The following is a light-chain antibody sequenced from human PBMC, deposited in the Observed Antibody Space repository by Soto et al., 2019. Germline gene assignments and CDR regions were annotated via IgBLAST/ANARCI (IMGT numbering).Light chain of an antibody. V-gene: IGKV3-15*01. J-gene: IGKJ5*01. CDR1: QSVSSN. CDR3: QQRNSWPPTFT. Sequence: EIVMTQSPATLSVSPGERATLSCRASQSVSSNLAWYQQKPGQAPRLLIYGASTRATGIPARFSGSGSGTEFTLTISSLEPEDFAVYYCQQRNSWPPTFTFGQGTRLEL. CDR2: GAS.